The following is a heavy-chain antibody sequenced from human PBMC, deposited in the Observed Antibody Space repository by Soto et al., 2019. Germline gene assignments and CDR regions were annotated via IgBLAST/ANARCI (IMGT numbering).Heavy chain of an antibody. D-gene: IGHD3-22*01. Sequence: GGSLRLSCAASGFTVSINYMSWVRQSPGKGLEWVSVIYSGGSTYYADSVKGRFTISRDNSKNTLYLQMNSLRAEDTAVYYCARNYYYSSGYYYGGAFAIWGQGTMVTVSS. J-gene: IGHJ3*02. CDR2: IYSGGST. CDR3: ARNYYYSSGYYYGGAFAI. CDR1: GFTVSINY. V-gene: IGHV3-66*01.